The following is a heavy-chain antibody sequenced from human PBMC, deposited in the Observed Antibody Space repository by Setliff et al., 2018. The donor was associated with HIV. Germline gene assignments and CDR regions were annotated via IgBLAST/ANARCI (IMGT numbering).Heavy chain of an antibody. D-gene: IGHD3-22*01. J-gene: IGHJ3*02. CDR3: ARDASYDSSGYMAFDAFDI. CDR2: IWYDGSNK. CDR1: GFTFSSYG. V-gene: IGHV3-33*01. Sequence: HPGGSLRLSCAASGFTFSSYGMHWVRQAPGKGLEWVAVIWYDGSNKYYADSVKGRFTISRDNSKNTLYLQMNSLRAEDTAVYYCARDASYDSSGYMAFDAFDIWGQGTMVTVSS.